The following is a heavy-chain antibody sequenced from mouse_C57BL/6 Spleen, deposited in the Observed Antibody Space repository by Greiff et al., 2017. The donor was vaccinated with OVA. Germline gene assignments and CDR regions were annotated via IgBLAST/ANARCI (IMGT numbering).Heavy chain of an antibody. CDR1: GYTFTYSY. CDR2: INPNNGGT. Sequence: EVQLQQSGPELVKPGASVKISCKASGYTFTYSYMNWVKQSHGKSLEWIGDINPNNGGTSYNQKFKGKATLTVDKSSSTAYMELRSLTSEDSAVYYCARSEYYGSSRGYFDVWGTGTTVTVSS. J-gene: IGHJ1*03. CDR3: ARSEYYGSSRGYFDV. V-gene: IGHV1-26*01. D-gene: IGHD1-1*01.